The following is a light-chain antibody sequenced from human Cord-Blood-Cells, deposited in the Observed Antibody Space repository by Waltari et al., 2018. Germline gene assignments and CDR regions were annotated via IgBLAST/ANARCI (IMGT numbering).Light chain of an antibody. CDR2: DVS. CDR3: SSYTSSSTNCV. Sequence: QSALTQPASVSGSPGQSITISCTGTSSDVGGSNYVSRYQQHQGKDPKLMIYDVSNRPSGVSNRFPGSKSGNTASLTISGLQAEDEADYYGSSYTSSSTNCVVGTGPKVPVL. J-gene: IGLJ1*01. CDR1: SSDVGGSNY. V-gene: IGLV2-14*01.